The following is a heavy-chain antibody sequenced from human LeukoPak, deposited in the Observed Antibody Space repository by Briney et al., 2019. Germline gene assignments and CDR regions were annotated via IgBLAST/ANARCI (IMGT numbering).Heavy chain of an antibody. J-gene: IGHJ4*02. CDR3: AKGSPGRIGIAAAGRTFDY. Sequence: GGSLRLSCAASGFTFSSYWMSWVRQAPGKGLEWVANIKQDGSEKYYVDSVKGRFTISRDNAKNSLYLQMNSLRAEDTAVYYCAKGSPGRIGIAAAGRTFDYWGQGTLVTVSS. CDR2: IKQDGSEK. CDR1: GFTFSSYW. D-gene: IGHD6-13*01. V-gene: IGHV3-7*01.